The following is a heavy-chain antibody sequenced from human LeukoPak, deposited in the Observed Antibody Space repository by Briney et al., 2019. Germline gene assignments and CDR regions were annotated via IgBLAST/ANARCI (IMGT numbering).Heavy chain of an antibody. Sequence: GGSLRLSCAASGFTFSSYAMNWVRQAPGKGLEWVSSISSSSSYIYYADSVKGRFTISRDNAKNSLYLQMNSLRAEDTAVYYCARDLATLGYFDYWGQGTLVTVSS. CDR1: GFTFSSYA. J-gene: IGHJ4*02. D-gene: IGHD5-12*01. V-gene: IGHV3-21*01. CDR3: ARDLATLGYFDY. CDR2: ISSSSSYI.